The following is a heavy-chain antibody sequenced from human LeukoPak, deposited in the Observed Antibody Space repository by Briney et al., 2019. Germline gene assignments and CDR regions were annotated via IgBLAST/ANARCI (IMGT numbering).Heavy chain of an antibody. CDR1: GGSISSSSYY. CDR3: ARYSSGYYVLFDY. CDR2: IYYSGST. Sequence: SETLSLTCTVSGGSISSSSYYWGWIRQPPGKGLEWIGSIYYSGSTYYNPSLKSRVTISVDTSKNQFSLKLSSVSAADTAVYYCARYSSGYYVLFDYWGQGTLVTVSS. V-gene: IGHV4-39*01. D-gene: IGHD3-22*01. J-gene: IGHJ4*02.